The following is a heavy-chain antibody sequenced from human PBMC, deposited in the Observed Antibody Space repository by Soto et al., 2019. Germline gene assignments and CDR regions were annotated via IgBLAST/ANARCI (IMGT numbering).Heavy chain of an antibody. V-gene: IGHV4-34*01. Sequence: SETLSLTCAVYGGSLSGYYWSWIRQPPGKGLEWIGEINHSGSTNYNPSLKSRVTISVDTSKNQFSLKLSSVTAADTAVYYCASLVVVAASLLGFDIWGQGTMVTVSS. CDR1: GGSLSGYY. CDR2: INHSGST. J-gene: IGHJ3*02. CDR3: ASLVVVAASLLGFDI. D-gene: IGHD2-15*01.